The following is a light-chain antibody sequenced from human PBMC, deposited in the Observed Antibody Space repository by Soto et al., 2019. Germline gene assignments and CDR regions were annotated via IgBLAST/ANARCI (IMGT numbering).Light chain of an antibody. CDR3: QSYDSSLSVRAYV. CDR1: SSNIGAGYD. J-gene: IGLJ1*01. CDR2: GNS. V-gene: IGLV1-40*01. Sequence: QSVLTQPPSVSGAPGQRVTISCTGSSSNIGAGYDVHWYQQLPGTAPKLLIYGNSNRPSGVPDRFSGSKSGTSASLAITGLQAEDEADYYCQSYDSSLSVRAYVFGTGTKLTVL.